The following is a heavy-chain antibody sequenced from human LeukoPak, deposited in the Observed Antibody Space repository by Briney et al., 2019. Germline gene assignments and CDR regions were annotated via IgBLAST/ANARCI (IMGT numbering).Heavy chain of an antibody. CDR2: IRYDGNNK. V-gene: IGHV3-30*02. Sequence: PTGGSLRLSCAASGFTVSSNYMSWVRQAPGRGLEWVAFIRYDGNNKYCADSVKGRFTISRDNSKNTLYLQMNSLRAEDTAVYYCANGRLFDSGGYTAYWGQGTLVTVSS. J-gene: IGHJ4*02. D-gene: IGHD3-22*01. CDR3: ANGRLFDSGGYTAY. CDR1: GFTVSSNY.